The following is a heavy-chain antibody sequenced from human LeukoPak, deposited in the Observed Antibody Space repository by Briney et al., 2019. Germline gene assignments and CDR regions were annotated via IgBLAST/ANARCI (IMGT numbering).Heavy chain of an antibody. J-gene: IGHJ4*02. CDR3: ARAVDVADY. V-gene: IGHV3-7*01. CDR2: IKEDESAK. D-gene: IGHD3-16*01. Sequence: GGSLRLSCVASGFIFTDHWMSWVRQAPGKGMDWVANIKEDESAKFYADSVRGRFTISRDNAKNSVYLEMNNLRVEDTAVYYCARAVDVADYWGRGTLVTVSS. CDR1: GFIFTDHW.